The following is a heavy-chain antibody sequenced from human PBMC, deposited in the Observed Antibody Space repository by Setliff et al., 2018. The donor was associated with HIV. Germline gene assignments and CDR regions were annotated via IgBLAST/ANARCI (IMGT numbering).Heavy chain of an antibody. CDR2: IHHSGSS. Sequence: ETLSLTCTVSGDSIITYYWTWIRQPPGKGLEWIGYIHHSGSSDYTPSLRSRVTMSVDTSKNQFSLKLTSVTAADTAVYYCAREHDYSNYRRLDSWGQGSLVTVSS. CDR3: AREHDYSNYRRLDS. J-gene: IGHJ4*02. V-gene: IGHV4-4*08. CDR1: GDSIITYY. D-gene: IGHD4-4*01.